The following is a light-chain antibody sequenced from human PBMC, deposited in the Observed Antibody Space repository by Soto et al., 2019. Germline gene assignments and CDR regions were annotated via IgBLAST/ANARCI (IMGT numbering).Light chain of an antibody. V-gene: IGKV4-1*01. CDR3: QQYYSTPYT. Sequence: DIVMTQSPDSLVMSLGERATINCKSSQSVLYSSNNKNYLAWYQQKPGQPPKLLIYWASTRESGVPDRFSGSGSGTDFTLTISSLQAEDVAVYYCQQYYSTPYTFGQGTNLEIK. J-gene: IGKJ2*01. CDR1: QSVLYSSNNKNY. CDR2: WAS.